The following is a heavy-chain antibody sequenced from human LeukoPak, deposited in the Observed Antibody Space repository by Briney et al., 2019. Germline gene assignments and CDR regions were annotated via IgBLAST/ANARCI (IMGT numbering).Heavy chain of an antibody. V-gene: IGHV4-34*01. CDR2: INHSGST. D-gene: IGHD3-10*01. J-gene: IGHJ4*02. CDR3: ARGTGVNYYGSGSYYNSRRVKPQVVPPDY. Sequence: SETLSLTCAVYGGSFSGHYWSWIRQPPGKGLEWIGEINHSGSTNYNPSLKSRVTISVDTSKNQFSLKLSSVTAADTAVYYCARGTGVNYYGSGSYYNSRRVKPQVVPPDYWGQGTLVTVSS. CDR1: GGSFSGHY.